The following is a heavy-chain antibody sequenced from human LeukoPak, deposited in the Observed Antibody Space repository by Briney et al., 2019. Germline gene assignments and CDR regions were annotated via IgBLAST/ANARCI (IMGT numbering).Heavy chain of an antibody. J-gene: IGHJ4*02. Sequence: GGSLRLSCAASGFTFSDCGMPWVRQAPGKGLEWVAVISYDVRKQYYADSVKGRFTISRDNSKNTMYMQMNSLRTEDTAVYFCVKEQSSGSYRTADYWGQGTLVTVSS. CDR3: VKEQSSGSYRTADY. V-gene: IGHV3-30*18. CDR2: ISYDVRKQ. CDR1: GFTFSDCG. D-gene: IGHD3-10*01.